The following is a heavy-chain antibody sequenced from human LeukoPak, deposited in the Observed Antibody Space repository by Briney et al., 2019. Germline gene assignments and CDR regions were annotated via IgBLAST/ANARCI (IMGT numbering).Heavy chain of an antibody. Sequence: SETLSLTCTVSGGSISSYYWSWIRQPPGKGLEGIGYIYYSGSTNYNPSLNSRVTISVDTSKNQFSLKLSSVTAADTAVYYCARSARRGNSPHDYWGQGTLVTVSS. D-gene: IGHD4-23*01. CDR2: IYYSGST. J-gene: IGHJ4*02. V-gene: IGHV4-59*01. CDR1: GGSISSYY. CDR3: ARSARRGNSPHDY.